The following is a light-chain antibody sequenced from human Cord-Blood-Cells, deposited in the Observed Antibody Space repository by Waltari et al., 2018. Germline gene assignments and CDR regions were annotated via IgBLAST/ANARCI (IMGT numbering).Light chain of an antibody. J-gene: IGKJ4*01. V-gene: IGKV3-15*01. CDR2: GAS. CDR3: QQYNNWPPLT. Sequence: EIVMTQSPATLSVSPGERAPLSCRASQSVSSNLAWYQQNPGQAPRLLIYGASTRATGIPARCSGSGSGTEFTLTISSLQSEDFAVYYCQQYNNWPPLTFGGGTKVEIK. CDR1: QSVSSN.